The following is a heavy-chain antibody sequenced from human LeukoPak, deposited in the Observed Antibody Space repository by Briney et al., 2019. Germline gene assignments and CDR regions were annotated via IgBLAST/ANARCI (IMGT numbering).Heavy chain of an antibody. V-gene: IGHV3-15*01. CDR3: TTELDDSNGYDYVGYFNF. CDR2: VKSKTHGGTA. J-gene: IGHJ4*02. CDR1: GFTFNNAW. Sequence: GGSLRLSCAASGFTFNNAWMSWVRQAPGKGLEWVGRVKSKTHGGTADYAAPVRGRFTVSRDDSKNTLYLQMNSLKTEDTAVYYCTTELDDSNGYDYVGYFNFWGQGTLVTVSS. D-gene: IGHD3-22*01.